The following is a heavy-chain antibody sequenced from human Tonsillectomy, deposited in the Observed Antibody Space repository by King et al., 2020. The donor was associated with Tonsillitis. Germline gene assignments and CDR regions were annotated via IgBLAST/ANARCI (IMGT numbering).Heavy chain of an antibody. CDR2: IHANTGIT. V-gene: IGHV3-23*04. D-gene: IGHD2-21*01. CDR3: ARHGSAYSVDY. J-gene: IGHJ4*02. Sequence: VQLVESGGGLVQPGGSLRLSCEASGFTFSSYGMSWVRQATGKGLEWVSLIHANTGITSYADSVRGRFTISRANSKNTLDLKMNNLRADDTAVYYCARHGSAYSVDYWGQGTLVTVSS. CDR1: GFTFSSYG.